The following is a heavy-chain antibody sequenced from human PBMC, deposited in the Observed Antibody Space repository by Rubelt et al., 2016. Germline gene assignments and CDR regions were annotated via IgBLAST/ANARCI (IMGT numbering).Heavy chain of an antibody. D-gene: IGHD2-2*01. Sequence: GSGGSTYYADSVKGRFTISRDNSKNTLYLQMNSLRAEDTAVYYCARVDCSSTSCYFDYWGQGTLVTVSS. CDR2: GSGGST. V-gene: IGHV3-23*01. CDR3: ARVDCSSTSCYFDY. J-gene: IGHJ4*02.